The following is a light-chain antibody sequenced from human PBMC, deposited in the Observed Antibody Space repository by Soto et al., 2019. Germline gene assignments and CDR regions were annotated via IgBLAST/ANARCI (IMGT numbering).Light chain of an antibody. J-gene: IGKJ1*01. CDR1: QSIGTW. CDR3: QQYDSYWKT. Sequence: DIPMTQSPSTLSAFVGARVTITCRASQSIGTWLAWYQQKPGKAPKLLIYRASTLESGVPSRFSGSGSGTDFTLTISSLQPDDFATYYCQQYDSYWKTFGQGTKVEIK. V-gene: IGKV1-5*03. CDR2: RAS.